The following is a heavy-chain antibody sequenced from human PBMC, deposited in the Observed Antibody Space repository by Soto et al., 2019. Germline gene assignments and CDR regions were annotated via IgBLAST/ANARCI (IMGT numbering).Heavy chain of an antibody. D-gene: IGHD3-10*01. CDR3: ARGTMVRGAREDWFDP. Sequence: GESLKISCKGSGYSFTSYWISWVRQMPGKGLEWMGRIDPSDSYTNYSPSFQGHVTISADKSISTAYLQWSSPKASDTAMYYCARGTMVRGAREDWFDPWGQGTLVTVSS. V-gene: IGHV5-10-1*01. CDR2: IDPSDSYT. CDR1: GYSFTSYW. J-gene: IGHJ5*02.